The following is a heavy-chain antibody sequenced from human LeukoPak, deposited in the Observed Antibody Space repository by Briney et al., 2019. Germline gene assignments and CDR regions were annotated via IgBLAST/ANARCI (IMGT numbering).Heavy chain of an antibody. CDR3: ARDQKKRFPIDSDY. J-gene: IGHJ4*02. CDR2: ISAYNGNT. Sequence: ASVKVSCKASGYTFTSYGISWVRQAPGQGLERMGWISAYNGNTNYAQKLQGRVTMTTDTSTSTAYMELRSLRSDDTAVYYCARDQKKRFPIDSDYWGQGTLVTVSS. V-gene: IGHV1-18*01. CDR1: GYTFTSYG. D-gene: IGHD3-10*01.